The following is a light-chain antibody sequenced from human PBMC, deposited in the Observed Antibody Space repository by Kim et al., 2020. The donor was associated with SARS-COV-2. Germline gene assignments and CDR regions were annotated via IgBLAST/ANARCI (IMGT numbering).Light chain of an antibody. CDR3: QQYGSSPYT. Sequence: SLAPGERVTLSCRASQSVSSFVAWYQQKPGQAPRLLIYGALSRDTGIPDRFSGSGSGTDFTLTINRLEPEDSAVYYCQQYGSSPYTFGQGTKLEI. V-gene: IGKV3-20*01. J-gene: IGKJ2*01. CDR2: GAL. CDR1: QSVSSF.